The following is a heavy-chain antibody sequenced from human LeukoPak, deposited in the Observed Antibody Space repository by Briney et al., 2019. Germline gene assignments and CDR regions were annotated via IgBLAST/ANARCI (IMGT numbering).Heavy chain of an antibody. CDR2: IHHDGRI. CDR1: GGSIDSTNW. CDR3: ARSHDHLWGNYPDY. J-gene: IGHJ4*02. Sequence: TSETLSLTCDVSGGSIDSTNWWNWVRQPPGKGLEWIGEIHHDGRINYNPSLKSRVTLSVDKSKNQLSLRLNSVTAADTAMYYCARSHDHLWGNYPDYWGQGTLVTVSS. V-gene: IGHV4/OR15-8*01. D-gene: IGHD3-16*02.